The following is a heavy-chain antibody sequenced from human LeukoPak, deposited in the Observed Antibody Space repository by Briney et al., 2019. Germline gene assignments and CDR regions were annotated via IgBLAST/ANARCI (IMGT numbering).Heavy chain of an antibody. CDR2: VIPIFGTA. CDR1: GGTFSSYA. Sequence: SVKVSCKASGGTFSSYAISWVRQAPGQGLEWMGGVIPIFGTANYAQKFQGRVTITADESTSTAYMELSSLRSEDTAVYYCAVDSSSSYGWFDPWGQGTLVTVSS. D-gene: IGHD6-6*01. J-gene: IGHJ5*02. V-gene: IGHV1-69*01. CDR3: AVDSSSSYGWFDP.